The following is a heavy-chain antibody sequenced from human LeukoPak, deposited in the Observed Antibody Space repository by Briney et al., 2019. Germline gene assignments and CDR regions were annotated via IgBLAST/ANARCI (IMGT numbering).Heavy chain of an antibody. V-gene: IGHV3-23*01. J-gene: IGHJ4*02. CDR2: ISGNGGRI. CDR1: GFTFSIYA. D-gene: IGHD2-15*01. Sequence: GGSLRLSCAASGFTFSIYAMNWVRQAPGEGLEWVSTISGNGGRISNADSVKGRFTVSRDNSKNTLYLQMNSLGAEDTAVYYCAKDREGGYCSGGSCSFDYWGQGTLVTVSS. CDR3: AKDREGGYCSGGSCSFDY.